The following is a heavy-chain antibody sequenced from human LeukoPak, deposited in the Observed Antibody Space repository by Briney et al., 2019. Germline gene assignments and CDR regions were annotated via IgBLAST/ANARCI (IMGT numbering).Heavy chain of an antibody. CDR1: GYTFTGYY. CDR3: ARVTMVRGVIIWGDY. Sequence: ASVKVSCKASGYTFTGYYMHWVRQAPGQGLEWMGWINPNSGGTNYAQKFQGRVTITRDTSASTAYMELSSLRSEDTAVYYCARVTMVRGVIIWGDYWGQGTLVTVSS. V-gene: IGHV1-2*02. D-gene: IGHD3-10*01. CDR2: INPNSGGT. J-gene: IGHJ4*02.